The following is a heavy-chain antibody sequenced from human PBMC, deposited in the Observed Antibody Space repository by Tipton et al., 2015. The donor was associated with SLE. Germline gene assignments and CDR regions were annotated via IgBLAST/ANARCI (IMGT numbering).Heavy chain of an antibody. CDR1: GYTFTRYD. CDR3: ARDWGSEGDH. V-gene: IGHV1-8*01. Sequence: QLVQSGAEVKRPGASVKVSCKASGYTFTRYDINWVRQATGQGLEWMGWMNPNSGNTGYAQKFQGRVTMTRDTSVNTAYMELSSLIFDDTAVYYCARDWGSEGDHWGQGTLVTVSS. D-gene: IGHD7-27*01. J-gene: IGHJ4*02. CDR2: MNPNSGNT.